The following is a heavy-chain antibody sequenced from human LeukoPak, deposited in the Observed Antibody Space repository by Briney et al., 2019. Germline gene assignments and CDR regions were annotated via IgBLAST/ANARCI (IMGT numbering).Heavy chain of an antibody. CDR1: GGSISSSSYY. V-gene: IGHV4-39*01. J-gene: IGHJ3*02. D-gene: IGHD3-22*01. Sequence: PSETLSLTCTVSGGSISSSSYYWGWIRQPPGKGLEWIGSIYYSGSTYYNPSLKSRVTISVDTSKNQFSLKLSSVTAADTAVYYCARGGIYYDSSAFDIWGQGTMVTVSS. CDR2: IYYSGST. CDR3: ARGGIYYDSSAFDI.